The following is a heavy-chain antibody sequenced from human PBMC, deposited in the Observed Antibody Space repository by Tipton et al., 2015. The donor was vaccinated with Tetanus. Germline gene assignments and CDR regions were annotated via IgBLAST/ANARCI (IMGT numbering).Heavy chain of an antibody. CDR1: GFTVSSNY. V-gene: IGHV3-53*01. D-gene: IGHD6-13*01. J-gene: IGHJ6*02. CDR2: IYSGGST. Sequence: SLRLSCAASGFTVSSNYMSWVRQAPGKGLEWVSVIYSGGSTYYADSVKGRFTISRDNSKNTLYLQMNSLRAEDTAVYYCAMSSSSNSKYYYYYGMDVWGQGTTVTVSS. CDR3: AMSSSSNSKYYYYYGMDV.